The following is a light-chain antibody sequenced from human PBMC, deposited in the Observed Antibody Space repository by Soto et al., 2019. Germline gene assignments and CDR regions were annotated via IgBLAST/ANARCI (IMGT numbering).Light chain of an antibody. CDR2: WAT. J-gene: IGKJ4*01. CDR3: QQYYNVHVN. Sequence: DIVMTQSPESLAVSLGERATINCKSSQSVFYKSHNKNFLAWYQQKPGQPPRLLIYWATTRFSGVPDRFSGSGSGTDFTLTINRLQAEDVEVYYCQQYYNVHVNFGGGTKVDIX. V-gene: IGKV4-1*01. CDR1: QSVFYKSHNKNF.